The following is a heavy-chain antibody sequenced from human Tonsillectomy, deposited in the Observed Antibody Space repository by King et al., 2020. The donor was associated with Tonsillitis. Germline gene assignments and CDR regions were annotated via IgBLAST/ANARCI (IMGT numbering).Heavy chain of an antibody. Sequence: QLVQSGAEVKKPGESLRISCKGSGYSFTSYWISWVRQMPGKGLEWMGRIDPSDSYTNYSPSFQGHVSISADKSISTAYLQWSSLKAVDTAMYYCARHVSNYDSSGYYLGDWGQGTLVTVSS. D-gene: IGHD3-22*01. CDR3: ARHVSNYDSSGYYLGD. J-gene: IGHJ4*02. CDR1: GYSFTSYW. V-gene: IGHV5-10-1*03. CDR2: IDPSDSYT.